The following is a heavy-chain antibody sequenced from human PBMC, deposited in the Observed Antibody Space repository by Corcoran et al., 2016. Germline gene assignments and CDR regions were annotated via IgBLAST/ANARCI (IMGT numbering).Heavy chain of an antibody. CDR3: ARNYYDSSGYHYYFDY. D-gene: IGHD3-22*01. Sequence: EVQLVESGGGLVKPGGSLRLSCAASGFTFSSYSMNWVRQAPGKGLEWVSSISSSSSYIYYADSVKGRFTISRDNAKNSLYLQMNSLRAEDTAVYYCARNYYDSSGYHYYFDYWGQGTLVTVSS. V-gene: IGHV3-21*01. J-gene: IGHJ4*02. CDR2: ISSSSSYI. CDR1: GFTFSSYS.